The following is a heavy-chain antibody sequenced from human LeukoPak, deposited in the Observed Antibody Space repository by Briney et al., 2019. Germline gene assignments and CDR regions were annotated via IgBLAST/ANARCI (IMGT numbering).Heavy chain of an antibody. CDR1: GGSFSGYY. J-gene: IGHJ6*03. CDR2: IYYSGST. V-gene: IGHV4-59*01. D-gene: IGHD3-10*01. CDR3: ARGLIRLSDYYYMDV. Sequence: SETLSLTCAVYGGSFSGYYWSWIRQPPGKGLEWIGYIYYSGSTNYNPSLKSRVTISVDTSKNQFSLKLSSVTAADTAVYYCARGLIRLSDYYYMDVWGKGTTVTISS.